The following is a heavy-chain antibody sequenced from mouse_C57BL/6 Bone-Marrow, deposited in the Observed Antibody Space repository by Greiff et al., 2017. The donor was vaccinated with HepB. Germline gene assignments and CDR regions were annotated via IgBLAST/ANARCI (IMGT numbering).Heavy chain of an antibody. J-gene: IGHJ3*01. D-gene: IGHD1-1*01. CDR2: IHPNSGST. Sequence: VKLQQPGAELVKPGASVKLSCKASGYTFTSYWMHWVKQRPGQGLEWIGMIHPNSGSTNYNEKFKSKATLTVDKSSSTAYMQLSSLTSEDSAVYYCARWGTTVVAEAYWGQGTLVTVSA. CDR1: GYTFTSYW. V-gene: IGHV1-64*01. CDR3: ARWGTTVVAEAY.